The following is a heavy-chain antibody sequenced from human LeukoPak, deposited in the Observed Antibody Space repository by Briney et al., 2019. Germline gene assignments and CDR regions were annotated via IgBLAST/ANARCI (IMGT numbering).Heavy chain of an antibody. Sequence: ASVKVSCKASGYTFTSYVINWVRQAPGQGLEWMGWISPYNGNTKYAEKVQGRVTITTDTSTSTAYMELRSLNSDDTAVYYCARDQRGYGDSTGASKWIDPWGQGTLVTVSS. J-gene: IGHJ5*02. CDR1: GYTFTSYV. CDR3: ARDQRGYGDSTGASKWIDP. CDR2: ISPYNGNT. V-gene: IGHV1-18*01. D-gene: IGHD4-17*01.